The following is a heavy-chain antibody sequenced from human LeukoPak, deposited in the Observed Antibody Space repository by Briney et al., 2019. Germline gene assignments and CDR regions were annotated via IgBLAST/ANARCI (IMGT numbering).Heavy chain of an antibody. J-gene: IGHJ6*02. D-gene: IGHD2-15*01. Sequence: GGSLRLSCGASGFTFSSYAMHWVRQAPGKGLEWVAVISYDGSNKYYADSVKGRFTISRDNSKNTLYLQMNSLRAEDTAVYYCARDRGYCSGGSCYSLNYYYYGMDVWGQGTTVTVSS. CDR2: ISYDGSNK. V-gene: IGHV3-30-3*01. CDR1: GFTFSSYA. CDR3: ARDRGYCSGGSCYSLNYYYYGMDV.